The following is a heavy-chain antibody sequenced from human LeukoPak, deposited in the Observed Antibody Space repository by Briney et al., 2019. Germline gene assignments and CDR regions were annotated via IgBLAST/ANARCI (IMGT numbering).Heavy chain of an antibody. V-gene: IGHV1-69*13. D-gene: IGHD3-9*01. Sequence: ASVKVSCKASGGTFSSYAISWVRQAPGQRLEWMGGIIPIFGTANYAQKFQGRVTITADESTSTAYMELSSLRSEDTAVYYCARDLFYDILTGDWGQGTLVTVSS. CDR1: GGTFSSYA. CDR2: IIPIFGTA. J-gene: IGHJ4*02. CDR3: ARDLFYDILTGD.